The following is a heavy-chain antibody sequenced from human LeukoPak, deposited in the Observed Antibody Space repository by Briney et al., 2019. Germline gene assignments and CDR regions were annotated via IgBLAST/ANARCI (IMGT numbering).Heavy chain of an antibody. CDR2: INHSGST. D-gene: IGHD3-22*01. V-gene: IGHV4-34*01. Sequence: SETLSLTCAVYGGSFSGYYWSWIRQPPGKGLEWIGEINHSGSTNYNPSLKSRVTVSVDTSKNQFSLKLSSVTAADTAVYYCARSGRGYYDGSGYYGPRPFDYWGQGTLVTVSS. J-gene: IGHJ4*02. CDR1: GGSFSGYY. CDR3: ARSGRGYYDGSGYYGPRPFDY.